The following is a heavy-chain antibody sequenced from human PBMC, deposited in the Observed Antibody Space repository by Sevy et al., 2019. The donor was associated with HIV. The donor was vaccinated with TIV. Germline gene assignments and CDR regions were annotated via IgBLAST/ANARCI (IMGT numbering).Heavy chain of an antibody. CDR2: ISGSGGST. Sequence: GGSLRLSCAASGFTFSGYAMSWVRQAPGKGLEWVSAISGSGGSTYYADSVKGRFTISRDNSKNTLYLQMNSLRAEDTAVYYCAKDNDYDFWSGYLIDYWGQGTLVTVS. CDR3: AKDNDYDFWSGYLIDY. D-gene: IGHD3-3*01. J-gene: IGHJ4*02. V-gene: IGHV3-23*01. CDR1: GFTFSGYA.